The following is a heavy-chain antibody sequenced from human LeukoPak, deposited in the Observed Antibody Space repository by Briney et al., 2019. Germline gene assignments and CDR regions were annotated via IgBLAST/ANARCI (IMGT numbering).Heavy chain of an antibody. CDR2: IFSGGST. J-gene: IGHJ4*02. CDR3: ARVGPTRSDFDY. D-gene: IGHD1-26*01. Sequence: PGGSLRLSCAASGFIFSSNYMAWVRQAPGKGLEWVSVIFSGGSTYYADSVKGRVTISRDNSKNTLYLQMNNLRGEDTAAYYCARVGPTRSDFDYWGQGTLVTVSS. CDR1: GFIFSSNY. V-gene: IGHV3-53*01.